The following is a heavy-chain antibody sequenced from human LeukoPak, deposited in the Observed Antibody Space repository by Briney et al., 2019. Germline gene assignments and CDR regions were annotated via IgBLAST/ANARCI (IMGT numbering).Heavy chain of an antibody. D-gene: IGHD5-12*01. CDR2: IHRGGST. V-gene: IGHV3-66*01. CDR1: GFTVSGNY. J-gene: IGHJ4*02. Sequence: GGSLRLSCAASGFTVSGNYMSWVRQAPGKGLEWLSVIHRGGSTYYADSVKGRFTISRDNSKNTLYLQMNSLRAEDTAVYYCARDRSGYSGFDYWGQGTLVTVSS. CDR3: ARDRSGYSGFDY.